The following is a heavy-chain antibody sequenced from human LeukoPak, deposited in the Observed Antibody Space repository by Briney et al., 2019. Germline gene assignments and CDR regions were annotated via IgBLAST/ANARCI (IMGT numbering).Heavy chain of an antibody. CDR2: IIPIFGTA. Sequence: SVKVSCTASGGTFSSYAISWVRQAPGQGLEWMGGIIPIFGTANYAQKFQGRVTITTDESTSTAYTELSSLRSEDTAVYYCARGGAHHGSDQYYYYYYMDVWGKGTTVTVSS. CDR3: ARGGAHHGSDQYYYYYYMDV. J-gene: IGHJ6*03. D-gene: IGHD3-10*01. V-gene: IGHV1-69*05. CDR1: GGTFSSYA.